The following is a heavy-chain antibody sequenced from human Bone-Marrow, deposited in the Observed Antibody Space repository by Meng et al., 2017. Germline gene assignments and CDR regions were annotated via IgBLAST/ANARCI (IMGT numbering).Heavy chain of an antibody. V-gene: IGHV3-33*01. CDR1: GFTFSSYG. CDR2: IWYDGSNK. Sequence: GGSLRLSCAASGFTFSSYGMHWVRQAPGKGLEWVAVIWYDGSNKYYADSVKGRFTISRDNSKNTLYQQMNSLRAEDTAVYYCARDLYIRDIVATIWGKGLYYYYGMDVWGQGTTVTVSS. CDR3: ARDLYIRDIVATIWGKGLYYYYGMDV. D-gene: IGHD5-12*01. J-gene: IGHJ6*02.